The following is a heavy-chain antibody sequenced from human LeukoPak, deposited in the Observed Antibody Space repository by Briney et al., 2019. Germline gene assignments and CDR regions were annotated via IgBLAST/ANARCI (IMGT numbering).Heavy chain of an antibody. CDR2: IYYSGST. CDR1: GGSISSGGYY. J-gene: IGHJ4*02. V-gene: IGHV4-31*03. CDR3: ARLKVVSATAHGSYYFDS. Sequence: SETLSLTCTVSGGSISSGGYYWSWIRQHPGGGLEGIWYIYYSGSTYYNPSRKSRVTISVHTSKNQFSLKLSSVTAADTAVYFCARLKVVSATAHGSYYFDSWGQGTLVTVSS. D-gene: IGHD2-21*02.